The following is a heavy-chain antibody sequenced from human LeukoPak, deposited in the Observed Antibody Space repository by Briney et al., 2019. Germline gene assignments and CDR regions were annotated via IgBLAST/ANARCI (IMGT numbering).Heavy chain of an antibody. Sequence: PGGSLRLSCAVSGITLSNYGMSWVRQAPGKGLEWVAGISDSGGRTNYADSVKGRFTISRDNPKNTLYLQMNSLTAEDTAVYYCAKMRGQYYHSYYMDAWGKGTTVTVSS. J-gene: IGHJ6*03. CDR1: GITLSNYG. V-gene: IGHV3-23*01. CDR2: ISDSGGRT. CDR3: AKMRGQYYHSYYMDA.